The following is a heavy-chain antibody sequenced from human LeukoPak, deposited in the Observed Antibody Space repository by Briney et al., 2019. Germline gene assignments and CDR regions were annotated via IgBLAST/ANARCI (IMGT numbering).Heavy chain of an antibody. CDR3: AKKRNGIVVVPAAMDY. J-gene: IGHJ4*02. CDR1: GFTFSSYA. V-gene: IGHV3-23*01. Sequence: GGSLRLSCAASGFTFSSYAMSWVRQAPGKGLEWVSAISGSGGSTYYADSVKGRFTTSRDNSKNTLYLQINSLRAEDTAVYYCAKKRNGIVVVPAAMDYWGQGTLVTVSS. D-gene: IGHD2-2*01. CDR2: ISGSGGST.